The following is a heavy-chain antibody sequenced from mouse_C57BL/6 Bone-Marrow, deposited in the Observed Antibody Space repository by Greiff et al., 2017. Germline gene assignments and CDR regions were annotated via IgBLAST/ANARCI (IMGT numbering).Heavy chain of an antibody. D-gene: IGHD2-3*01. V-gene: IGHV1-64*01. J-gene: IGHJ2*01. CDR2: IHPNSGST. CDR1: GYTFTSYW. CDR3: ARGGGGYLKNYFDY. Sequence: QVHVKQPGAELVKPGASVKLSCKASGYTFTSYWMHWVKQRPGQGLEWIGMIHPNSGSTNYNEKFKSKATLTVDKSSSTAYMQLSSLTSEDSAVYYCARGGGGYLKNYFDYWGQGTTLTVSS.